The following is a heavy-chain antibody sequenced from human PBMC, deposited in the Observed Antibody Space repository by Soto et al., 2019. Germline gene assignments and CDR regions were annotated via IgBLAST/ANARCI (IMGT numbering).Heavy chain of an antibody. Sequence: SETLSLTCAVYGGSFSGYYWSWIRQPPGKGLEWIGEINHSGSTNYNPSLKSRVTISVDTSKNQFSLKLSSVTAADTAVYYCGRGPHYGSGGYYRGGFSNYYREVWGKGPRFTV. CDR3: GRGPHYGSGGYYRGGFSNYYREV. CDR1: GGSFSGYY. J-gene: IGHJ6*03. D-gene: IGHD3-10*01. CDR2: INHSGST. V-gene: IGHV4-34*01.